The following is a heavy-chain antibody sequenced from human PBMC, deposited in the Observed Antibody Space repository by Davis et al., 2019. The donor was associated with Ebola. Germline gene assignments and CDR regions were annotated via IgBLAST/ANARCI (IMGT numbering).Heavy chain of an antibody. J-gene: IGHJ4*02. Sequence: GESLKISCVASGFTFSSYTMNWVRQAPGKGLEWLSYISSSSSTIYYADSVKGRFTISRDNAKNSLYLQMNSLRDEDTAVYYCARGTVTTGRWGQGTLVTVSS. CDR3: ARGTVTTGR. CDR1: GFTFSSYT. V-gene: IGHV3-48*02. CDR2: ISSSSSTI. D-gene: IGHD4-17*01.